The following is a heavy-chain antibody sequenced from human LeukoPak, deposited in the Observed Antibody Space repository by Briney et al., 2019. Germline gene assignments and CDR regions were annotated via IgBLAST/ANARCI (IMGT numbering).Heavy chain of an antibody. CDR3: ARDRGRYYMDV. Sequence: GGSLRLSCAASGFNFTSYSMNWVRQAPGKGLEWISFITGSSRAIYYADSVKGRFTISRENAKNSLYLQMNSLRAGDTAVYYCARDRGRYYMDVWGKGTTVTISS. CDR2: ITGSSRAI. V-gene: IGHV3-48*01. J-gene: IGHJ6*03. D-gene: IGHD6-25*01. CDR1: GFNFTSYS.